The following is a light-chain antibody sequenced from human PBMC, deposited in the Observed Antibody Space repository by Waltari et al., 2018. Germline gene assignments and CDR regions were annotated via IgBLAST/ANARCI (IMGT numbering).Light chain of an antibody. V-gene: IGLV2-14*01. CDR2: EVS. Sequence: QSALTQPASVSGSPGQSITIPCTGTSSDVGGYNYVSWYQPPPGKAPKLMVYEVSNRPSGVANRFSGSKSGNTAALTISGRQAEDEAEYYCSSYTSSSTLVFGGGTKLTVL. CDR3: SSYTSSSTLV. J-gene: IGLJ2*01. CDR1: SSDVGGYNY.